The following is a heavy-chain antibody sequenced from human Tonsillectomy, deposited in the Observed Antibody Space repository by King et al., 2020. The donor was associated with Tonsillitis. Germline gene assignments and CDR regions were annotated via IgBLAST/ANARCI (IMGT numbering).Heavy chain of an antibody. CDR3: ARKVYYYDSSGQDY. J-gene: IGHJ4*02. Sequence: QVQLVQSGAEVKKPGASVKVSCKASGYTFTSYDINWVRQATGQGLEWMGWMNPNSGNTGYAQKFQGGVTLTSNTPKSTAYRERRSLRSEDTAVYYCARKVYYYDSSGQDYWGQGTLVTVSS. V-gene: IGHV1-8*01. CDR1: GYTFTSYD. D-gene: IGHD3-22*01. CDR2: MNPNSGNT.